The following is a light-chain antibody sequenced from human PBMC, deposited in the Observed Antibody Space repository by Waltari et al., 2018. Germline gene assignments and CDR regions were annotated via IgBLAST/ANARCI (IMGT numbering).Light chain of an antibody. Sequence: QSALTQPASVSGSPGQSITISCTGTTRDVGRYNYVSWYQCHPGKSPELILYEVTNRPSGRADRFSGSKSGNTASLSISGLQPEDEADYYCSSYTSIKTPYVVFGGGTKVTVL. CDR1: TRDVGRYNY. CDR2: EVT. J-gene: IGLJ2*01. CDR3: SSYTSIKTPYVV. V-gene: IGLV2-14*01.